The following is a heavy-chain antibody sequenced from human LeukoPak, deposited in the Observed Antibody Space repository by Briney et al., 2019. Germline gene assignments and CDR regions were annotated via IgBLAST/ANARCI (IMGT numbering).Heavy chain of an antibody. CDR3: ARSGYSSGWFFDY. Sequence: SETLSLTCTVSGGSISSSSYYWGWIREPPGKGLEWIGSIYYSGSTYYNPSLKSRVTISVDTSKNQFSLKLSSVTAADTAVYYCARSGYSSGWFFDYWGQGTLVTVSS. CDR1: GGSISSSSYY. J-gene: IGHJ4*02. V-gene: IGHV4-39*01. CDR2: IYYSGST. D-gene: IGHD6-19*01.